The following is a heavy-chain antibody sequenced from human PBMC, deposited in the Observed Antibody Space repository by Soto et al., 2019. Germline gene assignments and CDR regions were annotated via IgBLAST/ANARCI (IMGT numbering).Heavy chain of an antibody. V-gene: IGHV1-2*04. CDR2: INPNSGGT. CDR1: GYTFTGYY. J-gene: IGHJ6*02. CDR3: AREGCSGGSCSAAVLGTYYYYGMDV. D-gene: IGHD2-15*01. Sequence: GASVKVSCKASGYTFTGYYMHWVRQAPGQGLEWMGWINPNSGGTNYAQKFQGWVTMTRDTSISTAYMELSRLRSDDTAVYYCAREGCSGGSCSAAVLGTYYYYGMDVWGQGTTVTVSS.